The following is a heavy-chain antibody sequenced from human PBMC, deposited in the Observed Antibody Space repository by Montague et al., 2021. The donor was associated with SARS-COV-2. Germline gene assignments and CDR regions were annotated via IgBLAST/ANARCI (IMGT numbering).Heavy chain of an antibody. V-gene: IGHV4-61*01. CDR2: VYYNGDI. J-gene: IGHJ4*02. Sequence: SETLSLTCSVSAGSVNSGTYYWNWIRQPPGKGLEWIGYVYYNGDIKHNPSLKSRVSLSLDTSMNQFSLKLNSLTAADTAVYYCARGASLAGRFDYWGQGILITFSS. CDR1: AGSVNSGTYY. D-gene: IGHD6-19*01. CDR3: ARGASLAGRFDY.